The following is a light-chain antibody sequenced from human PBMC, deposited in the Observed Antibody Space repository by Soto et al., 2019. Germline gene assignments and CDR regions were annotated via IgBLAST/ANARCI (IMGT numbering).Light chain of an antibody. Sequence: EIVLTQSPASLSLSPGERATLSCRASQSVSSSDLAWYQQKPGQAPRLLIYGASSRATGIPDRFSGSGSGTDFTLTISRLVPEDFAMYYCQQFGRSSWTFGQGTKVDIK. V-gene: IGKV3-20*01. CDR3: QQFGRSSWT. J-gene: IGKJ1*01. CDR1: QSVSSSD. CDR2: GAS.